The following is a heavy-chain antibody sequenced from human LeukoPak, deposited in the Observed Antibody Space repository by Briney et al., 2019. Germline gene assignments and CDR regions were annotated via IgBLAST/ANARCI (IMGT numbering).Heavy chain of an antibody. D-gene: IGHD1-26*01. CDR3: ARDRGDSGSYYVFDY. Sequence: GASVKVSCKVSGYTLTELSMHWVRQAPGKGLEWMGGIIPIFGTANYAQKFQGRVTITADESTSTAYMELSSLRSEDTAVYYCARDRGDSGSYYVFDYWGQGTLVTVSS. CDR2: IIPIFGTA. CDR1: GYTLTELS. V-gene: IGHV1-69*13. J-gene: IGHJ4*02.